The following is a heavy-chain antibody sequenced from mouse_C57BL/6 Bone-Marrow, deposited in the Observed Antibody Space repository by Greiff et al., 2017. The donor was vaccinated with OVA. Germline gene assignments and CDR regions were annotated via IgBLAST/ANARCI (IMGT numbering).Heavy chain of an antibody. CDR2: IYPGNSDT. CDR3: TRCGYGSPYFDY. Sequence: VHVKQSGTVLARPGASVKMSCKTSGYTFTSYWMHWVKQRPGQGLEWIGAIYPGNSDTSYNQKFKGKAKLTAVTSASTAYMELSSLTNEDSAVYYCTRCGYGSPYFDYWGQGTTLTVSS. V-gene: IGHV1-5*01. CDR1: GYTFTSYW. D-gene: IGHD1-1*01. J-gene: IGHJ2*01.